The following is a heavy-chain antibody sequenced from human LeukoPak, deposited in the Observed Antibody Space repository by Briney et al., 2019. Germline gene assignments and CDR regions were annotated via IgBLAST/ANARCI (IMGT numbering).Heavy chain of an antibody. CDR2: IRYDGSNK. D-gene: IGHD3-22*01. J-gene: IGHJ4*02. CDR3: AHYYYDSTCYSYSDY. Sequence: GGSLRLSCAASGFTFSNYAMHWVRQAPAKGLEWVAFIRYDGSNKYYADSVKGRFTISRDNSKKTLYLQMNSLRDEDTAVYYCAHYYYDSTCYSYSDYWGQGTLLSVSS. V-gene: IGHV3-30*02. CDR1: GFTFSNYA.